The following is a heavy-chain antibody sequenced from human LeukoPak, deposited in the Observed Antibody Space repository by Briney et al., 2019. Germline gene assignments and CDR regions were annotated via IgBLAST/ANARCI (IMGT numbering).Heavy chain of an antibody. J-gene: IGHJ3*02. CDR2: IKQDGSQK. Sequence: GGFLRLSCAASGFTFSSYWMSWVRQAPGKGLEWVATIKQDGSQKEYVGSVKGRFTISRDNAKNSLYLQMNSLRAEDTAVYYCARDPTVTNFHDAFDIWGQGTMVTVSS. D-gene: IGHD4-17*01. CDR3: ARDPTVTNFHDAFDI. CDR1: GFTFSSYW. V-gene: IGHV3-7*05.